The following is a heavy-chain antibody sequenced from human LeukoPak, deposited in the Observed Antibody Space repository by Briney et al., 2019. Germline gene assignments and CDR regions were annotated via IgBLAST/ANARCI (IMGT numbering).Heavy chain of an antibody. D-gene: IGHD3-9*01. V-gene: IGHV3-21*01. Sequence: GGSLRLSCAASGFAFSSYSMNWVRQAPGKGLEWVSSISSSSSYIYYADSVKGRFTISRDNAKNSLYLQMNSLGAEDTAVYYCARVDYDILTGYYAHYYYYYMDVWGKGTTVTISS. CDR2: ISSSSSYI. CDR1: GFAFSSYS. J-gene: IGHJ6*03. CDR3: ARVDYDILTGYYAHYYYYYMDV.